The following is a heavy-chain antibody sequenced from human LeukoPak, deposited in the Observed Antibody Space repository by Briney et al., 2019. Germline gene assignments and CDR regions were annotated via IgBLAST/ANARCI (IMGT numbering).Heavy chain of an antibody. CDR1: GCTISSYY. D-gene: IGHD3-3*01. V-gene: IGHV4-4*09. CDR2: IYTGGST. CDR3: ARTELEWLLSGYYYYYMDV. J-gene: IGHJ6*03. Sequence: SETLSLTCTVSGCTISSYYWSWIRQPPGKGLEWIVYIYTGGSTNYNHSLNIVVTIPVDTSKNHISLTLSSVTAAATAVYYCARTELEWLLSGYYYYYMDVWGKGTTVPVSS.